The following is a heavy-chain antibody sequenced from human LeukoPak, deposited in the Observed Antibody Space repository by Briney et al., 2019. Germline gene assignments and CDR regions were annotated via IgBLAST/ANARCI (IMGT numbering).Heavy chain of an antibody. CDR1: GGSISSYY. Sequence: KPSETLSLTCTVSGGSISSYYWSWIRQPAGKGLEWIGRIYTSGSTNYNPSLKSRVTMSVDTSKNQFSLKLSSVTAADTAVYYCAREYYDFWSGSQSFDYWGQGTLVTDSS. CDR2: IYTSGST. V-gene: IGHV4-4*07. J-gene: IGHJ4*02. CDR3: AREYYDFWSGSQSFDY. D-gene: IGHD3-3*01.